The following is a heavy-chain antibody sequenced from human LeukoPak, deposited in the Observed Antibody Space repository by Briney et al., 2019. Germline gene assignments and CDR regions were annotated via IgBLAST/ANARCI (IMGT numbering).Heavy chain of an antibody. CDR2: INPSGGST. V-gene: IGHV1-46*01. D-gene: IGHD5-12*01. Sequence: ASVKVSCKASGYTFTSYYMHWVRQAPGQGLEWMGIINPSGGSTSYAQKFQGRVTMTRDMSTSTVYMELSSLRSEDTAVYYCARAPGEGGYDSEYMDVWGKGTTVTVSS. CDR3: ARAPGEGGYDSEYMDV. J-gene: IGHJ6*03. CDR1: GYTFTSYY.